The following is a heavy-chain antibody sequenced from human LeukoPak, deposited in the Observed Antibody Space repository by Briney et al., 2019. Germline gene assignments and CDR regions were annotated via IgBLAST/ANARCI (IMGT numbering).Heavy chain of an antibody. CDR2: INPNSGGT. D-gene: IGHD5-18*01. V-gene: IGHV1-2*02. CDR1: GYTFTGYY. Sequence: ASVKVSCKASGYTFTGYYMHWVRQAPGQGLEWMGWINPNSGGTNYAQKFQGRVTMTRDTPISTAYMELSRLRSDDTAVYYCARDRYGLYYYMGVWGKGTTVTVSS. J-gene: IGHJ6*03. CDR3: ARDRYGLYYYMGV.